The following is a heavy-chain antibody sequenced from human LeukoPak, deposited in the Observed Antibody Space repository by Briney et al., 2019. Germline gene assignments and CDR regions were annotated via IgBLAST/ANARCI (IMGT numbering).Heavy chain of an antibody. CDR3: ARIGITMVRGVITRDAFDI. V-gene: IGHV1-2*02. Sequence: ASVKVSCKASGGTFSSYAISWVRQAPGQGLEWMGWINPNSGGTNYAQKFQGRVTMTRDTSISTAYMELSRLRSDDTAVYYCARIGITMVRGVITRDAFDIWGQGTMVTVSS. CDR2: INPNSGGT. CDR1: GGTFSSYA. D-gene: IGHD3-10*01. J-gene: IGHJ3*02.